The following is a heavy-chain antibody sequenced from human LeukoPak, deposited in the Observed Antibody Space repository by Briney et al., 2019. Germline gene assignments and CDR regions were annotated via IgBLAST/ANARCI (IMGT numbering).Heavy chain of an antibody. J-gene: IGHJ6*02. D-gene: IGHD3-3*01. Sequence: PGGSLRLSCAASGFTFSSYAMSWVRQAPGKGLEWVSAISGSGGSTYYADSVKGRFTISRDNSKSTLYLQMNSLRADDTAVYYCATQYYDSWSGGYYYYGMDVWGQGTTVTVSS. CDR3: ATQYYDSWSGGYYYYGMDV. CDR1: GFTFSSYA. V-gene: IGHV3-23*01. CDR2: ISGSGGST.